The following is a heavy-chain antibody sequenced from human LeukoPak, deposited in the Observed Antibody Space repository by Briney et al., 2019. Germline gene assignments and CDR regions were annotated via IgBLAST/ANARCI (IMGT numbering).Heavy chain of an antibody. D-gene: IGHD6-13*01. J-gene: IGHJ4*02. Sequence: GGSLRLSCAASGFTFSSYWMSWVRQAPGKGLEWVSAISGSGGSTYYADSVKGRFTISRDSSKNTLYLQMNSLRAEDTAVYYCAKPNSSSWFVWDYWGQGTLVTVSS. CDR2: ISGSGGST. CDR3: AKPNSSSWFVWDY. V-gene: IGHV3-23*01. CDR1: GFTFSSYW.